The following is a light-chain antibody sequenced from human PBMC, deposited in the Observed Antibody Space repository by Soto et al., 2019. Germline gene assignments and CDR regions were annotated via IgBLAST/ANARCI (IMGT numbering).Light chain of an antibody. CDR3: AAWDDSLNGVL. Sequence: QSVLTQPPSASGTPGQRVTIPCSGSSSNIGSSTVSWYHQLPGSAPKLLIFGDHQRPSGIPDRFAGSKSGTSASLAISGLQSDDEADDYCAAWDDSLNGVLFGGGTKVTVL. CDR2: GDH. CDR1: SSNIGSST. J-gene: IGLJ2*01. V-gene: IGLV1-44*01.